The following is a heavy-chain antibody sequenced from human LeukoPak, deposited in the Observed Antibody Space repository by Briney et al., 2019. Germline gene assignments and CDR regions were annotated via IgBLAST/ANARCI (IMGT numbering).Heavy chain of an antibody. V-gene: IGHV3-7*01. CDR1: GFTFSTYW. CDR3: ARDVSPRYSSGWADAFDI. Sequence: GGSLRLSCAASGFTFSTYWMTWVRQAPGKGLEWVANIKQDGSERHHADSVTGRFTISRDNAKNSLYLQMNSLRAEDTAVYYCARDVSPRYSSGWADAFDIWGQGTMVTVSS. D-gene: IGHD6-19*01. J-gene: IGHJ3*02. CDR2: IKQDGSER.